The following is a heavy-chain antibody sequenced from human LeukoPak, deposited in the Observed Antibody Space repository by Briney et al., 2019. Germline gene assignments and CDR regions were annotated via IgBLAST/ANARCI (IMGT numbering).Heavy chain of an antibody. J-gene: IGHJ4*02. CDR3: ARSERGCSGGSCYSSMDY. D-gene: IGHD2-15*01. CDR1: GFTFSSYA. CDR2: ISGSGGGT. Sequence: GGSLRLSCAASGFTFSSYAMSWVRQAPGKGLEWVSVISGSGGGTYYADSVKGRFTISRDNSKNTLYLQMNSLRAEDTAVYYCARSERGCSGGSCYSSMDYWGQGTLVTVSS. V-gene: IGHV3-23*01.